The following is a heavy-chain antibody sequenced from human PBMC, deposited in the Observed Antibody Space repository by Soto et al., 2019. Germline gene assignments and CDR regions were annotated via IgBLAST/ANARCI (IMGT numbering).Heavy chain of an antibody. V-gene: IGHV3-48*01. CDR3: ARSPDSSSYSYYYMDV. CDR2: ISSSSSTI. CDR1: GFTFSSYS. J-gene: IGHJ6*03. D-gene: IGHD2-15*01. Sequence: EVQLVESGGGLVQPGGSLRLSCAASGFTFSSYSMNWVRQAPGKGLEWVSYISSSSSTIYYADSVKGRFTISRDNAKNSLYLQMNSLRAEDTAVYYCARSPDSSSYSYYYMDVWGKGTTVTVSS.